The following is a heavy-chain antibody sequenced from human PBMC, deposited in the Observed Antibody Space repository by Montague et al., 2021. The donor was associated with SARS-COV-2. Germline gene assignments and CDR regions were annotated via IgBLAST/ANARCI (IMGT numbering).Heavy chain of an antibody. D-gene: IGHD3-22*01. Sequence: SETLSLTCAVYGGSFGDDHWSWIRQPPGKGLEWIGDIKQSGSTNYNPSLKSRGTISVDTSKNQFSLKLTSVTAADTAVYFCARVPLSISMIVVVFTSASYYFDYWGQGAQVTVSS. J-gene: IGHJ4*02. V-gene: IGHV4-34*01. CDR3: ARVPLSISMIVVVFTSASYYFDY. CDR1: GGSFGDDH. CDR2: IKQSGST.